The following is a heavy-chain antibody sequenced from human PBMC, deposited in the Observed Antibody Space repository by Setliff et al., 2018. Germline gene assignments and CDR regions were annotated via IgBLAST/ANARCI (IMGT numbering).Heavy chain of an antibody. CDR3: RFWSGYYKNDY. V-gene: IGHV4-34*01. D-gene: IGHD3-3*01. CDR2: INHYGST. Sequence: PSETLSLTCAVYDGSFSDYYWSWIRQPPGKGLEWIGEINHYGSTKYKSSLKSRLTMSVDTSKNQFSLKLSSVTAADTAAYYCRFWSGYYKNDYWGQGTLVTVSS. CDR1: DGSFSDYY. J-gene: IGHJ4*01.